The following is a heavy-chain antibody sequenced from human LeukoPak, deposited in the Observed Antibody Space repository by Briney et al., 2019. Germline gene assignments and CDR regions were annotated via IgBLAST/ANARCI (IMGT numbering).Heavy chain of an antibody. CDR2: ISAYNGNT. V-gene: IGHV1-18*01. CDR3: ARAHQLLWFGELLYYYFDY. D-gene: IGHD3-10*01. Sequence: ASVRVSCKASGYTFTSYGISWVRQAPGQGLEWMGWISAYNGNTNYAQKLQGRVTMTTDTSTSTAYMELRSLRSDDTAVYYCARAHQLLWFGELLYYYFDYWGQGTLVTVSS. J-gene: IGHJ4*02. CDR1: GYTFTSYG.